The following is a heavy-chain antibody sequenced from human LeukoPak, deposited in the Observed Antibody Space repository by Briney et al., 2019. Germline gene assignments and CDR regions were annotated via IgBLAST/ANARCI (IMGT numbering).Heavy chain of an antibody. D-gene: IGHD3-10*01. CDR1: GGSISSYY. J-gene: IGHJ6*02. V-gene: IGHV4-59*08. Sequence: SETLSLTCTVSGGSISSYYWSWIRQPPGKGLEGIGNIYYSGTTNYNPSLKSRVTISVDTSKNQFSLKLSSVTAADTAVYYCARLNYSMVRGVSTGYYYYYGMDVWGQGTTVTVSS. CDR3: ARLNYSMVRGVSTGYYYYYGMDV. CDR2: IYYSGTT.